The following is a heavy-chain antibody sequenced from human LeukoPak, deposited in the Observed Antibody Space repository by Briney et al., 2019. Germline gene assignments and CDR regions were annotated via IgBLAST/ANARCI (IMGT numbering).Heavy chain of an antibody. CDR1: GFTFSSYA. CDR3: ARGYDILTESGSRFDY. J-gene: IGHJ4*02. Sequence: PGGSLRLSCAASGFTFSSYAMHWVRQAPGKGLEWVAVISYDGSNKYYADSVKGRFTISRDNSKNTLYLQMNSLRAEDTAVYYCARGYDILTESGSRFDYWGQGTLVTVSS. CDR2: ISYDGSNK. V-gene: IGHV3-30*04. D-gene: IGHD3-9*01.